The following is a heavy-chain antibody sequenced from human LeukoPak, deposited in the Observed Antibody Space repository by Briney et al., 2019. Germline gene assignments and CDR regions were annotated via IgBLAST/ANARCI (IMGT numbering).Heavy chain of an antibody. D-gene: IGHD1-26*01. CDR1: GFTFSSNW. CDR3: VRDGVGAPPFDY. Sequence: QPGGSLRLSCAASGFTFSSNWMHWVRQAPGKGLVWVSRIKGDGSNTSYADSVKGRFTISRDNAKNTLFLQMNSLRAEDTAVYYCVRDGVGAPPFDYWGQGALVTVSS. CDR2: IKGDGSNT. V-gene: IGHV3-74*01. J-gene: IGHJ4*02.